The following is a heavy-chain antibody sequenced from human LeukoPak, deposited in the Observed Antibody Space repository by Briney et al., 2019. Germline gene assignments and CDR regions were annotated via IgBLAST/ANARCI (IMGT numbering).Heavy chain of an antibody. CDR2: VDPEDGET. CDR3: SPNIDASPLDY. J-gene: IGHJ4*02. Sequence: ASVKVSCKASGDTFTDYYIHWVQQAPGKGLEWMGRVDPEDGETIFTEKFQGRVTITADTSTDTSYMELSSLLSEDSAFYARSPNIDASPLDYWGQGTLVTVS. CDR1: GDTFTDYY. V-gene: IGHV1-69-2*01. D-gene: IGHD2/OR15-2a*01.